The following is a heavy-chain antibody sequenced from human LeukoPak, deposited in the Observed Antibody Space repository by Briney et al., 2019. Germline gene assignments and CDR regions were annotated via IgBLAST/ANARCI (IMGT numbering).Heavy chain of an antibody. Sequence: GGSLRLSCAASGFTFSNFGMSWVRQAPGKGLEGVSSFSGSGSSTYYADSVKGRFSVSRDNSKNSLYLQMNSLRVEDTAVYYCARQPLDMDDYADFRGFDPWGQGTLVTVSS. J-gene: IGHJ5*02. CDR1: GFTFSNFG. CDR3: ARQPLDMDDYADFRGFDP. V-gene: IGHV3-23*01. D-gene: IGHD4-17*01. CDR2: FSGSGSST.